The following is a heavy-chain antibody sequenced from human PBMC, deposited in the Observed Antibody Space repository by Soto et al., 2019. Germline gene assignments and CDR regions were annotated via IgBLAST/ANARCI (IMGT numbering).Heavy chain of an antibody. Sequence: EVQLLESGGGLVQPGGSLRLACAGSGFTFRSYAMSWVRQAPGKGLEWVSAISGGSITYYADSVKGRFTISRDNSKNTLSLEMNSLRAEDAAVYYCAAFGDDVGYFFDSWGQGTQVIVSS. CDR3: AAFGDDVGYFFDS. J-gene: IGHJ4*02. D-gene: IGHD4-17*01. V-gene: IGHV3-23*01. CDR2: ISGGSIT. CDR1: GFTFRSYA.